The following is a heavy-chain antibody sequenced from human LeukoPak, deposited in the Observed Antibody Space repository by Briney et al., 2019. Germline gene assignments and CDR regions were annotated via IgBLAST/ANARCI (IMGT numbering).Heavy chain of an antibody. CDR3: ARTHWDIVVVPAERFYGMDV. J-gene: IGHJ6*02. CDR2: INPNSGGT. CDR1: GYTFTGYY. Sequence: ASVKVSCKASGYTFTGYYMHWVRQAPGQGLEWMGWINPNSGGTNYAQKFQGRVTMTRGTSISTAYMELSRLRSDDTAVYYCARTHWDIVVVPAERFYGMDVWGQGTTVTVSS. V-gene: IGHV1-2*02. D-gene: IGHD2-2*01.